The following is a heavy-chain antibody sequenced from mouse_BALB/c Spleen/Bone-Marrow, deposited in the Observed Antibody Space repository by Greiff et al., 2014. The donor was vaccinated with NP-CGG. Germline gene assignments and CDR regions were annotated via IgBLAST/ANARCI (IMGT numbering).Heavy chain of an antibody. CDR1: GISITTGSYR. D-gene: IGHD2-1*01. J-gene: IGHJ2*01. V-gene: IGHV3-5*02. CDR2: IYYSGTI. CDR3: ARYGNYFDY. Sequence: EVMLVESGPGLVKPSQTVSLTCTVTGISITTGSYRWSWIRQFPGNKLEWIGYIYYSGTITYNPSLTSRTTITRDTSKNQFFLEMNSLTAEDTATYYCARYGNYFDYWGQGTTLTVSS.